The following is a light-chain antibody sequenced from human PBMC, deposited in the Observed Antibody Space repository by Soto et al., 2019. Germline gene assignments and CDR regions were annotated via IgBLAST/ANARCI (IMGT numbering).Light chain of an antibody. CDR3: QEYNNCPSYT. CDR1: QSVSSN. Sequence: EIVMTQSPDTLSVSPGERATLSCRASQSVSSNLAWYQQKTGQAPRLLIYGASTRSTGITARFSGSESGTDLTLTTTSLQSEAGADYDCQEYNNCPSYTFGQGTKMEIK. CDR2: GAS. J-gene: IGKJ2*01. V-gene: IGKV3-15*01.